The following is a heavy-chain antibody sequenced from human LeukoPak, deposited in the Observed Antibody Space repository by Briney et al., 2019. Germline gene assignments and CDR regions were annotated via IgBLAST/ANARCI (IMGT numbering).Heavy chain of an antibody. J-gene: IGHJ4*02. Sequence: SETLSLTCTVPGGSISSSSYYWGWIRQPPGKGLEWIGSIYYSGSTYYNPSLKSRVTISVDTSKNQFSLKLSSVTAADTAVYYCARDAAAAGLFDYWGQGALVTVSS. CDR2: IYYSGST. V-gene: IGHV4-39*07. D-gene: IGHD6-13*01. CDR1: GGSISSSSYY. CDR3: ARDAAAAGLFDY.